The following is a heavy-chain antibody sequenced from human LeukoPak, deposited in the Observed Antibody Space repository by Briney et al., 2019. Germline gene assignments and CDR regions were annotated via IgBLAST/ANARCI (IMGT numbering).Heavy chain of an antibody. D-gene: IGHD5-18*01. CDR2: IYTSGST. J-gene: IGHJ5*02. V-gene: IGHV4-61*02. Sequence: SETLSLTCTVSGGSISSGSYYWSWIRQPAGKGLEWIGRIYTSGSTNYNPSLKSRVTISVDTSKNQFSLKLSSVTAADTAVYYYARDFGGYSYGSASLWFDPWGQGTLVTVSS. CDR1: GGSISSGSYY. CDR3: ARDFGGYSYGSASLWFDP.